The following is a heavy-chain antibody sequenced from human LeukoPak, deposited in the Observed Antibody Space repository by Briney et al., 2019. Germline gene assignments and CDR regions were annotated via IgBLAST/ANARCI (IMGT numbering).Heavy chain of an antibody. J-gene: IGHJ4*02. CDR2: IIPIFGTA. CDR1: EGTFSSYA. V-gene: IGHV1-69*13. Sequence: GASVKVSCKASEGTFSSYAISWVRQAPGQGLEWMGGIIPIFGTANYAQKFQGRVTITADESTSTAYMELSSLRSEDTAVYYCARGYYYDSSGYYSETYYFDYWGQGTLVTVSS. D-gene: IGHD3-22*01. CDR3: ARGYYYDSSGYYSETYYFDY.